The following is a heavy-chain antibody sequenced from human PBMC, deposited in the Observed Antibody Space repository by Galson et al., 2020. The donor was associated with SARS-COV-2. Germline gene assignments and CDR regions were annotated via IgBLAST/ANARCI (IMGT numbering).Heavy chain of an antibody. CDR1: GGSILSGGYA. CDR3: AREVRTTFGKDWFEP. D-gene: IGHD3-10*02. Sequence: PSETLSLPCVVSGGSILSGGYAWSWIRLSPGEGLEWIGSIYPGETTKYNPSLKSRAAISADRPKNQFSLKMTSLTAADTAVYYCAREVRTTFGKDWFEPWGQGAQVSVSS. CDR2: IYPGETT. J-gene: IGHJ5*01. V-gene: IGHV4-30-2*06.